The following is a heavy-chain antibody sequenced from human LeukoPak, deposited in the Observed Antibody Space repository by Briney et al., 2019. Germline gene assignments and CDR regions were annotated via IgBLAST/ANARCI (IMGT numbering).Heavy chain of an antibody. V-gene: IGHV4-59*08. J-gene: IGHJ4*02. D-gene: IGHD3-22*01. CDR1: GGSFSGYY. Sequence: PSETLSLTCAVYGGSFSGYYWSWIRQPPGKGLEWIGYIYYSGSTNYNPSLKSRVTISVDTSKNQFSLKLSSVTAADTAVYYCARGASAYYDSSGYPTSYFDYWGQGTLVTVSS. CDR3: ARGASAYYDSSGYPTSYFDY. CDR2: IYYSGST.